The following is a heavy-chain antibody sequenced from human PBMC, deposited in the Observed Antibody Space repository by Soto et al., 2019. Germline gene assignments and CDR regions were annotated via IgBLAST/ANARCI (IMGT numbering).Heavy chain of an antibody. CDR2: ISYDGSNK. J-gene: IGHJ4*02. V-gene: IGHV3-30-3*01. Sequence: GGSLRLSCAASGFTFSNYAMHWVRQAPGKGLEWVAVISYDGSNKYYAYSVKGRFTISRDTSKNTLYLQMNSLRSEDTAVYYCATHRSGRFLEWLPEGSLGYWGQGTLVTVSS. CDR3: ATHRSGRFLEWLPEGSLGY. D-gene: IGHD3-3*01. CDR1: GFTFSNYA.